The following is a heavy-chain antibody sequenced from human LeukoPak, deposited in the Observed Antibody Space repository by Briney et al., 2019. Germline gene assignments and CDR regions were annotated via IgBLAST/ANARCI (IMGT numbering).Heavy chain of an antibody. Sequence: SETLSLTCTVSGDSISSSNYYWTWIRQPAGKGLEWIGRIYISGSTNYNPSLKSRVTISVDTSKNHFSLKLSSVIAADTAVYYCARGTNTWYEGYFDCWGQGTLVTVSS. CDR1: GDSISSSNYY. CDR3: ARGTNTWYEGYFDC. V-gene: IGHV4-61*02. D-gene: IGHD6-13*01. J-gene: IGHJ4*02. CDR2: IYISGST.